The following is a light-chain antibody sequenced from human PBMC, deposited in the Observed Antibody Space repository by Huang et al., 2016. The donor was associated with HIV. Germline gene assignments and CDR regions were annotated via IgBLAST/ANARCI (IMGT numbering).Light chain of an antibody. CDR3: QQRISWPPSYT. Sequence: EIVLTQSPATLSLSPGDTATLSCRASQSVSIYFAWYQQKTGQAPRLLIYATSNRATGVPARFSGSGSWTDFTLTISSLEPEDFANYYCQQRISWPPSYTFGQGTKVEI. V-gene: IGKV3-11*01. J-gene: IGKJ2*01. CDR2: ATS. CDR1: QSVSIY.